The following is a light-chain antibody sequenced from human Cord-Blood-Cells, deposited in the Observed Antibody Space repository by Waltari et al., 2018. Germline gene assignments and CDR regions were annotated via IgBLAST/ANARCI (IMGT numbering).Light chain of an antibody. CDR1: SSNIGSNY. J-gene: IGLJ2*01. CDR2: RNN. Sequence: QSVLTQPPSASGTPGQRVTISCSGSSSNIGSNYVYWYQQPPGTAPKLRIYRNNQRPSGVPDRFSGSKSGTSASLAISGLRSEDEADYYCAAWDDSLSVVVFGGGTKLTVL. CDR3: AAWDDSLSVVV. V-gene: IGLV1-47*01.